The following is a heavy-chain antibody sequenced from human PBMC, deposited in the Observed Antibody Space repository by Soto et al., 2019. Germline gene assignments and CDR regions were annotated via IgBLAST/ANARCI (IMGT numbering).Heavy chain of an antibody. V-gene: IGHV4-30-2*01. CDR3: ARGKLQYRYFGMDV. CDR2: IYHSGNT. CDR1: GGSISTVGYS. J-gene: IGHJ6*02. D-gene: IGHD1-1*01. Sequence: QVQLQESGSGLVKPSQTLSLTCTVSGGSISTVGYSWSWIRQPPGKGLEWIGYIYHSGNTFYNPSLQSRVTISLDRSQNQFSLQLNSVTAADTAVYYCARGKLQYRYFGMDVWGRGTTVAVSS.